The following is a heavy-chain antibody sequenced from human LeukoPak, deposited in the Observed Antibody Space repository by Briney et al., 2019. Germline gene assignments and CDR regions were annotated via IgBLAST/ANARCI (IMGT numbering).Heavy chain of an antibody. CDR1: GFTFSNYW. CDR3: VRGRDGYNVNGDY. D-gene: IGHD5-24*01. J-gene: IGHJ4*02. V-gene: IGHV3-74*01. Sequence: GGSLRLSCAASGFTFSNYWIYWVRQAPGKGLVWVSRINSDGSSTSYADSVKGRFTISRDNANNTLYLQMNSLRAEDTAVYYCVRGRDGYNVNGDYWGQGTLVTVSS. CDR2: INSDGSST.